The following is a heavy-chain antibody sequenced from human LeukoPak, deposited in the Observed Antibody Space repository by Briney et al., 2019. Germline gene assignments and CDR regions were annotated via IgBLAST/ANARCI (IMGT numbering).Heavy chain of an antibody. J-gene: IGHJ3*02. D-gene: IGHD3-10*01. CDR2: IYPGDSDT. CDR1: GYSFTSYW. Sequence: GESLKISCKGSGYSFTSYWIGWVRQMPGKGLEWMGIIYPGDSDTRYSPSFQGQVTISADKSISTAYLQWSSLKASDTAMYFCARLGYYGSGTFGLPDAFDIWGQGTMVTVSS. CDR3: ARLGYYGSGTFGLPDAFDI. V-gene: IGHV5-51*01.